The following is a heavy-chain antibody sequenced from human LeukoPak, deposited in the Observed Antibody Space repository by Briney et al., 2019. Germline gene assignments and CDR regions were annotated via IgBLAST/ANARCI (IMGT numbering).Heavy chain of an antibody. CDR3: TTDLGS. CDR1: GFTFSSYS. CDR2: IKSKTDGGTT. Sequence: GGSLRLSCVASGFTFSSYSMNWVRQAPGKGLEWVARIKSKTDGGTTDYAAPVKGRFTISRDDPKNTLYLQMNSLTTEDTAVYYCTTDLGSWGQGALVTVSS. J-gene: IGHJ5*02. V-gene: IGHV3-15*01.